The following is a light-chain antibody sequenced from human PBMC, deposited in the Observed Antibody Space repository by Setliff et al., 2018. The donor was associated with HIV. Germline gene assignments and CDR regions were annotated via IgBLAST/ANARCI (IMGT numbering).Light chain of an antibody. V-gene: IGLV2-14*01. CDR1: SSDVGAYIY. CDR2: EVT. Sequence: QSVLTQPASVSGSPGQSITISCTGTSSDVGAYIYVSWYQQHPGKAPKLMIYEVTHRPSGVSNRFSGSKSGNTASLTISGLQPEDEADYCCASYTSSSTYVFGTGTKVTVL. CDR3: ASYTSSSTYV. J-gene: IGLJ1*01.